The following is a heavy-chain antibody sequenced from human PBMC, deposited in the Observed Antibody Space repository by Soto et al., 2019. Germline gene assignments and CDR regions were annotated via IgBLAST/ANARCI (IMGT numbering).Heavy chain of an antibody. J-gene: IGHJ4*02. Sequence: GGSLRLSCAASGFTFTNFWMDWVRQAPGKGLEWVANISPDGSGKHYVDSVRGRFTISRDNAQNSVYLQMSRLTAEDSALYYCSRSLDSWGQGTRVTVSS. CDR3: SRSLDS. CDR1: GFTFTNFW. V-gene: IGHV3-7*01. CDR2: ISPDGSGK.